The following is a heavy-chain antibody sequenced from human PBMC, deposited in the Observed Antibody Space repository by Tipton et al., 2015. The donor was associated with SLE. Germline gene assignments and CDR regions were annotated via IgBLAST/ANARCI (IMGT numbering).Heavy chain of an antibody. CDR3: ARDSRIAAAGLDY. D-gene: IGHD6-13*01. V-gene: IGHV1-69*09. CDR2: IIPILGIA. J-gene: IGHJ4*02. CDR1: GGIFSSYA. Sequence: QLVQSGAEVKKPGSSVKVSCKASGGIFSSYAISWVRQAPGQGLEWMGGIIPILGIANYAQKFQGRVTITADKSTSTAYMELSSLRSEDTAVYYCARDSRIAAAGLDYWGQGTLVTVSS.